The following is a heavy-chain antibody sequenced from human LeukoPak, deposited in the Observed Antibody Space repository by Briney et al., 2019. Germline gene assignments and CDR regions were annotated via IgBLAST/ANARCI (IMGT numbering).Heavy chain of an antibody. J-gene: IGHJ4*02. D-gene: IGHD5-12*01. CDR2: INQDGSKE. CDR1: GFTFNNYW. Sequence: QTGGSLRLSCAASGFTFNNYWMTWVRQAPGKGLEWVAHINQDGSKEYYMDSVKARFTISRDNAKNSLSLQMNSLRAEDTAVYYCVRDGGVSGYDLLDYWGQGTLFTVSS. CDR3: VRDGGVSGYDLLDY. V-gene: IGHV3-7*01.